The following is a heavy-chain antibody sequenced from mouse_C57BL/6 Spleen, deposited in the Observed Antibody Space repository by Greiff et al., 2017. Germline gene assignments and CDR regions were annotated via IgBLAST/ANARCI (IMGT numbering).Heavy chain of an antibody. J-gene: IGHJ2*01. CDR3: TRDYYGSSYTVGY. V-gene: IGHV1-15*01. CDR1: GYTFTDYE. D-gene: IGHD1-1*01. Sequence: QVQLQQSGPELVKPGASVKISCKASGYTFTDYEMHWVKQTPVHGLEWIGAIDPETGGTAYNQKFKGKAILTADKSSSTAYMELRSLTSEDSAVYYCTRDYYGSSYTVGYWGQGTTLTVSS. CDR2: IDPETGGT.